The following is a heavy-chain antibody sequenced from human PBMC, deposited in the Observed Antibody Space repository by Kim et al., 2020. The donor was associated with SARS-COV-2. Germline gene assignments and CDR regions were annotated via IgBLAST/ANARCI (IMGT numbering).Heavy chain of an antibody. V-gene: IGHV3-30*18. J-gene: IGHJ4*02. D-gene: IGHD5-12*01. CDR3: AKQSRDGYNFNY. CDR1: GFTFSRYG. CDR2: ISYDGSNK. Sequence: GGSLRLSCAASGFTFSRYGMHWVRQAPGKGLEWVAVISYDGSNKYYADSVKGRFTISRDNSRNTPYLQMNSLRAEDTAVYYCAKQSRDGYNFNYWGQGTL.